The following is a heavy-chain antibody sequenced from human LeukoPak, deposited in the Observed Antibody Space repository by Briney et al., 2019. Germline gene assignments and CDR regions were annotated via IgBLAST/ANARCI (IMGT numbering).Heavy chain of an antibody. D-gene: IGHD3-22*01. J-gene: IGHJ4*02. CDR2: IYSSGTT. CDR3: ARDHCDYDRSGYCFDY. CDR1: GGSISSSF. V-gene: IGHV4-4*07. Sequence: SETLSLTCTVSGGSISSSFWSWIRQPAGKGLEWIGRIYSSGTTNYNPSLKSRLTMSVDTSKNQFSLKLSSVTAADTAVYYCARDHCDYDRSGYCFDYWGQGTLVTVSS.